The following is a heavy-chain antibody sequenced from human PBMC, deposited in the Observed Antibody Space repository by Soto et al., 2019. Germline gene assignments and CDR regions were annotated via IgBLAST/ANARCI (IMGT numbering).Heavy chain of an antibody. D-gene: IGHD6-25*01. J-gene: IGHJ5*02. CDR2: IYFTGNT. CDR1: GGSITSSSHF. V-gene: IGHV4-39*01. Sequence: TLSLTCTASGGSITSSSHFWGWVRQPPGKGLEWIGAIYFTGNTYYTPSLKSRLTMSIDTSKNEFSLRLNSVTAADTAVYYCAGQTFTIAAASYGRSNWFDPWGPGTLVTVSS. CDR3: AGQTFTIAAASYGRSNWFDP.